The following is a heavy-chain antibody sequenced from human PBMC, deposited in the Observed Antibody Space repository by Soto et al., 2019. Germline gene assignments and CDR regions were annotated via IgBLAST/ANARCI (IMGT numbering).Heavy chain of an antibody. Sequence: QVQLVESGGGVVQPGRSLRLSCVVSGFTFSSYGMHWDRQTPGKGLEWVAVISYDGSNKYYADSVKGRFTISRDNSKNTLYLQMNSLSAEDTAVYYYAKAKLGGRELQEDYFDYWGQGTLVTVSS. J-gene: IGHJ4*02. V-gene: IGHV3-30*18. CDR2: ISYDGSNK. D-gene: IGHD1-26*01. CDR1: GFTFSSYG. CDR3: AKAKLGGRELQEDYFDY.